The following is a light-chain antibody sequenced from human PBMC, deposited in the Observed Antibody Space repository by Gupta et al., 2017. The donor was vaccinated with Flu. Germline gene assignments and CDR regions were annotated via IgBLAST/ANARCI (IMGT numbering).Light chain of an antibody. CDR1: SSNIGAGYD. CDR3: HSYDNSLSASV. CDR2: DNS. Sequence: QSVLTQPPSVSGAPGQRVTISCTGSSSNIGAGYDVHWYQHFPGTAPKSLIYDNSNRPSGVPDRFSGSKSGSSASLDIPGLQADDEAFYYCHSYDNSLSASVFGGGTKVTVL. V-gene: IGLV1-40*01. J-gene: IGLJ3*02.